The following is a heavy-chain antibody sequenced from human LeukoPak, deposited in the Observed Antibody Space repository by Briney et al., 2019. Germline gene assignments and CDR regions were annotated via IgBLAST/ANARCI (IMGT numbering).Heavy chain of an antibody. Sequence: GGSLRLSCAASGFTFSRYAMSWVRQAPGKGLEWVSALSGSGGSTYYADSVKGRFTISRDNSKNTLYLQMNSLRAEDTAVYYCAKGTGRYFDWLLGSWGQGTLVTVSS. V-gene: IGHV3-23*01. CDR2: LSGSGGST. D-gene: IGHD3-9*01. CDR1: GFTFSRYA. CDR3: AKGTGRYFDWLLGS. J-gene: IGHJ5*02.